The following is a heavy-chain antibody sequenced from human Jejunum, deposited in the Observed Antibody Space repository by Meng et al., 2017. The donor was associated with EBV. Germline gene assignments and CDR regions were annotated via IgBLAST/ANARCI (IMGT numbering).Heavy chain of an antibody. V-gene: IGHV4-4*02. Sequence: SATGLFWPSCSLCVASSVAGDPIRRSNWWSLVSQPPGKGLDWIVEIYHSGSTNHPPSIKSRVTISVDKSKNQFSLKLSSVTAADPAVYYCERYGSGYFPDLWYWGRGTLVTVSS. CDR3: ERYGSGYFPDLWY. CDR1: GDPIRRSNW. D-gene: IGHD3-3*01. J-gene: IGHJ4*02. CDR2: IYHSGST.